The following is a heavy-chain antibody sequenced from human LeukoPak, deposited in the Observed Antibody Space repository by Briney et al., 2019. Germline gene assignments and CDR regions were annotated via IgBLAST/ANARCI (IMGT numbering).Heavy chain of an antibody. CDR3: ARARTSRQDSSGYYPFDY. Sequence: GESLKISCKGSGYSFTSYWIGWVRQMPGKGLEWMGIIYPGDSDTRYSTSFQGQVTISADKSISTAYLQWSSLKASDTAMYYCARARTSRQDSSGYYPFDYWGQGTLVTVSS. V-gene: IGHV5-51*01. D-gene: IGHD3-22*01. CDR2: IYPGDSDT. J-gene: IGHJ4*02. CDR1: GYSFTSYW.